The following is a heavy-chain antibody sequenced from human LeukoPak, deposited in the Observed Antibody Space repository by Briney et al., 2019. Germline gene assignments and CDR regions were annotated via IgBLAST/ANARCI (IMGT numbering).Heavy chain of an antibody. CDR3: AKGITMVRGVAQTPY. CDR1: GFTFSSYA. J-gene: IGHJ4*02. Sequence: PGGSLRLSCAASGFTFSSYAMSWVRQAPGKGLEWVSAISGSGGSTYYADSVKGRFTISRDNSKNTLYLQINSLRAEDTAVYYCAKGITMVRGVAQTPYWGQGTLVTVSS. V-gene: IGHV3-23*01. CDR2: ISGSGGST. D-gene: IGHD3-10*01.